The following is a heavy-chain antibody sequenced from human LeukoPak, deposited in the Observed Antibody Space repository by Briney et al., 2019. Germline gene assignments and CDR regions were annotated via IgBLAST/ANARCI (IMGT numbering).Heavy chain of an antibody. V-gene: IGHV4-30-2*06. CDR2: IYHSTNT. Sequence: SETLSLTCTVSSGSIMNTDLYWSWIRQSPGKGLEWIGYIYHSTNTYYNPSLNSRVTMSVDSSKNQFSLRLTSVTAADTAVYYCAGGIGATVRGYFDFWGQGTQVTVSS. CDR3: AGGIGATVRGYFDF. J-gene: IGHJ4*02. CDR1: SGSIMNTDLY. D-gene: IGHD4-11*01.